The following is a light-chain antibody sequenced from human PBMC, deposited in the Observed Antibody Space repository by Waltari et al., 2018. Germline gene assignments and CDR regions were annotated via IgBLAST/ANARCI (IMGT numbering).Light chain of an antibody. CDR2: EDI. CDR3: HSLNSVGNGYV. Sequence: SNELTQPPSVSVSPGQTARITSSGDALPTKYASWYQQKSGQAPVLVIYEDITRPSGIPERFSGSSSGTVATLTISGAQVEDEADYYCHSLNSVGNGYVFGTGTKFTVL. CDR1: ALPTKY. J-gene: IGLJ1*01. V-gene: IGLV3-10*01.